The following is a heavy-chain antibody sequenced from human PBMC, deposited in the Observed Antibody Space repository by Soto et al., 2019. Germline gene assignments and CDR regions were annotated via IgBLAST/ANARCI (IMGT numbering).Heavy chain of an antibody. CDR1: RGTFRNYG. D-gene: IGHD3-22*01. CDR2: IVPLYGTV. Sequence: QVQLVQSGAEVKKPGSSVKVSCKAPRGTFRNYGINWVRQAPGQGLEWMGGIVPLYGTVNIAQRFQGTVTIAADESSDTAYLDPPSLTSDDTAFYYCAGFKYYDARGYPQGAFDNCGQGTMVTVSS. V-gene: IGHV1-69*01. CDR3: AGFKYYDARGYPQGAFDN. J-gene: IGHJ3*02.